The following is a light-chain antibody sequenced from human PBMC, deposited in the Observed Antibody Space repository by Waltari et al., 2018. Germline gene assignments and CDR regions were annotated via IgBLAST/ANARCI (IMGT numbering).Light chain of an antibody. CDR1: QSVSRY. V-gene: IGKV3-20*01. J-gene: IGKJ1*01. CDR3: QKYGTLPAT. CDR2: DTS. Sequence: EIVLTQSPGTLSLSPGERATLSCRASQSVSRYLAWYQQKPDQAPRLLIYDTSIRATGVPDRFGGSGSGTDFSLTISRLEPEDFAVYYCQKYGTLPATFGQGTKVQMK.